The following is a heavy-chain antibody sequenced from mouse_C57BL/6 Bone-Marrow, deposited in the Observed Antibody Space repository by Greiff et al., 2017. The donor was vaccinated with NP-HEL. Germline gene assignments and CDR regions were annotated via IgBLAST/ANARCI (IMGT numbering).Heavy chain of an antibody. V-gene: IGHV1-80*01. Sequence: SGAELVKPGASVKISCKASGYAFSSYWMNWVKQRPGKGLEWIGQIYPGDGDTNYNGKFKGKATLTVDKSSSTAYMQPSSLTSEDSAVYFCARDRCNWSDWYFDDWGTGTTVTVSS. CDR2: IYPGDGDT. D-gene: IGHD4-1*01. CDR3: ARDRCNWSDWYFDD. J-gene: IGHJ1*03. CDR1: GYAFSSYW.